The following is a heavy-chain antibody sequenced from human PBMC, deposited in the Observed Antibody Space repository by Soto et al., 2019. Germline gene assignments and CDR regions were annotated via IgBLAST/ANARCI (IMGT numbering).Heavy chain of an antibody. D-gene: IGHD3-22*01. V-gene: IGHV4-39*01. J-gene: IGHJ3*02. CDR1: GGSISSSSYY. CDR3: ASLGYYYDSSESGDAFDI. Sequence: SETLSLTCTVSGGSISSSSYYWGWIRQPPGKGLEWIGSIYYSGSTYYNPSLKSRVTISVDTSKNQFSLKLSSVTAADTAVYYCASLGYYYDSSESGDAFDIWGQGTMVTVSS. CDR2: IYYSGST.